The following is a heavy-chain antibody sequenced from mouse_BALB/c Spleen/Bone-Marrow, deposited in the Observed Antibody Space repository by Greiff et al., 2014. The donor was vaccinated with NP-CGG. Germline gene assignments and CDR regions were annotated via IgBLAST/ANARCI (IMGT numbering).Heavy chain of an antibody. CDR2: IDPANGNT. CDR3: ASSGNDEGGAMDY. J-gene: IGHJ4*01. D-gene: IGHD2-1*01. V-gene: IGHV14-3*02. Sequence: EVQLQQSGAELVKPGASVKLSCTASGFNIKDTYMHWVKQRPEQGLEWIGRIDPANGNTKYVPTFQGKATITADTSSNTAYLQGSSQTTEDTADYYGASSGNDEGGAMDYWGQGISVTVSS. CDR1: GFNIKDTY.